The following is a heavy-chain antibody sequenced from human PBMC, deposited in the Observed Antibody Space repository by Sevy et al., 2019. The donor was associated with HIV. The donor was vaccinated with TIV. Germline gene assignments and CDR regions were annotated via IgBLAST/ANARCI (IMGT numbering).Heavy chain of an antibody. CDR3: AKGENYYGSGSYDY. Sequence: GGSLRLSCAASGFTFSSYAMSWVRQAPGKGLEWVSAISGSGGSTYYAASVKGRFTISRDNSKNTLYLQMNSLRAEDTAVYYCAKGENYYGSGSYDYWGQGTLVTVSS. V-gene: IGHV3-23*01. CDR1: GFTFSSYA. D-gene: IGHD3-10*01. CDR2: ISGSGGST. J-gene: IGHJ4*02.